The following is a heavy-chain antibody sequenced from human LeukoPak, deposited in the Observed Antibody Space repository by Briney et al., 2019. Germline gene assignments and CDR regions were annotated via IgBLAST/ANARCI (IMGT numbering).Heavy chain of an antibody. CDR3: VRQMMYSMVYNWFDP. J-gene: IGHJ5*02. D-gene: IGHD6-13*01. CDR1: GFTFSSYW. V-gene: IGHV3-7*01. Sequence: GGSLRLSCAASGFTFSSYWMSWVRQAPGKGLEWVANIKQDGSEKYYVDSVKGRFTISRDNAKNSLYLQMNSLRAEDTAVYYCVRQMMYSMVYNWFDPWGQGTLVTVSS. CDR2: IKQDGSEK.